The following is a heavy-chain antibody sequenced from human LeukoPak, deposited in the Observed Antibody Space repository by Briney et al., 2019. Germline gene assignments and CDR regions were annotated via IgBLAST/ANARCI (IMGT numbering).Heavy chain of an antibody. D-gene: IGHD6-19*01. CDR2: IYNSGST. CDR1: GGSISSYF. V-gene: IGHV4-59*01. CDR3: ARSTSGWHFDN. J-gene: IGHJ4*02. Sequence: SETLSLTCTVSGGSISSYFWSWIRQPPGKGLEWIGYIYNSGSTKYNPPLKSRVAMSVDTSKNQFSLKLSSVTAADTAVYYCARSTSGWHFDNWGQGTLVTVSS.